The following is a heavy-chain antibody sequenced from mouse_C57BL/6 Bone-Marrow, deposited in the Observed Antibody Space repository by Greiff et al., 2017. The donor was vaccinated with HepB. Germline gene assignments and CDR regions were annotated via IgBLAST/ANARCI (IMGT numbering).Heavy chain of an antibody. CDR3: ARYQFPLFYFDY. CDR2: IGYSGST. V-gene: IGHV3-8*01. D-gene: IGHD1-1*02. Sequence: VQLKESGPGLAKPSQTLSLTCSVTGYSITSDYWNWIRKLPGNKLEYMGYIGYSGSTYYNPSLKSRISITRDTSKNQYYLQLNSVTTEDTATYYCARYQFPLFYFDYWGQGTTLTVSS. CDR1: GYSITSDY. J-gene: IGHJ2*01.